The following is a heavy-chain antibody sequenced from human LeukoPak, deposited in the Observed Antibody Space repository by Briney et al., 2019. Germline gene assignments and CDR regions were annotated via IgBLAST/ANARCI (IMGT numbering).Heavy chain of an antibody. CDR3: ARGRHRVYYYSYMDV. CDR2: INSDGSST. J-gene: IGHJ6*03. Sequence: GGSLRLSCAASGFTFSSYWMHWVRQAPGKGLVWVSRINSDGSSTSYADSVKGRFTISRDNSKNTLYLQMNSLRAEDTAVYYCARGRHRVYYYSYMDVWGKGTTVTVSS. V-gene: IGHV3-74*01. CDR1: GFTFSSYW.